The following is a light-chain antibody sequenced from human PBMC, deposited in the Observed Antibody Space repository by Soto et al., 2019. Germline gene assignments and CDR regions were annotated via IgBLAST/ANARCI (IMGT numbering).Light chain of an antibody. J-gene: IGKJ1*01. CDR1: QGISKY. CDR3: LQYTSYTWR. V-gene: IGKV1-17*03. Sequence: QMRQATCSMSSCVDDEVFISCRASQGISKYLAWFQQRPGKVPRRLVYAASSLQSGVPSRFSGSGSGTEFTLTISSLQPEDFGTYCCLQYTSYTWRFGQRTKVEIK. CDR2: AAS.